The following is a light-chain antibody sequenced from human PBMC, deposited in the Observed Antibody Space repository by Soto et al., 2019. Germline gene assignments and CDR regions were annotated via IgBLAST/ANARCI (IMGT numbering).Light chain of an antibody. CDR1: QSISIN. Sequence: EIVMTQSPATLSVSPGQRATLSCRASQSISINLAWYQQKPDQAPRLLIYEASTRATGIPARLSGSGSGTEFTLSINNLQSEDSAVYYCQQHDDWPLTFGQGTKLEIK. CDR2: EAS. V-gene: IGKV3-15*01. CDR3: QQHDDWPLT. J-gene: IGKJ2*01.